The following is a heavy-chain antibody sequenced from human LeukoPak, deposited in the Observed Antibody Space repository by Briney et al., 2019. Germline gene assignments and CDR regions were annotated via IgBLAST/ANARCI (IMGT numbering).Heavy chain of an antibody. Sequence: SETLSLTRTVFGGSFTTYSWSWIRQPPGKGLDWIGDVHSNGNTNYNPSLKNRVTMSIDTSRDQFSLTLTSVTAADTAIFYCARRIQLWSYWHFDLWGRGTLVTVSS. CDR1: GGSFTTYS. D-gene: IGHD5-18*01. V-gene: IGHV4-4*08. J-gene: IGHJ2*01. CDR3: ARRIQLWSYWHFDL. CDR2: VHSNGNT.